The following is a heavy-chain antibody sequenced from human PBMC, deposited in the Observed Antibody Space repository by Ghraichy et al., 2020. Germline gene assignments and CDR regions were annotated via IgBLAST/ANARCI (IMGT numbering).Heavy chain of an antibody. V-gene: IGHV4-59*01. Sequence: SETLSLTCTVSGGSISSYYWSLIRQPPGKGLEWIGYIYYSGSTNYNPSLKSRVTISVDTSKNQFSLKLSSVTAADTAVYYCARRGKENSSGWQDWYFDLWGRGTLVTVSS. CDR2: IYYSGST. J-gene: IGHJ2*01. CDR1: GGSISSYY. CDR3: ARRGKENSSGWQDWYFDL. D-gene: IGHD6-19*01.